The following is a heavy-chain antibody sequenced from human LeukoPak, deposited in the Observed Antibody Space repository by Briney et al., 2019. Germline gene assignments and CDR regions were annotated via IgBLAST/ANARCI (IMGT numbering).Heavy chain of an antibody. D-gene: IGHD6-13*01. Sequence: GGSLRLSCAASEFTVTSNYMTWVRQAPGKGLEWVSIIYSGGSTYYADSVKGRFTISRDISKNTLYLQMNSLRADDTAVYYCARDSASAGTGDYWGQGTLVTVSS. J-gene: IGHJ4*02. CDR2: IYSGGST. CDR1: EFTVTSNY. V-gene: IGHV3-53*01. CDR3: ARDSASAGTGDY.